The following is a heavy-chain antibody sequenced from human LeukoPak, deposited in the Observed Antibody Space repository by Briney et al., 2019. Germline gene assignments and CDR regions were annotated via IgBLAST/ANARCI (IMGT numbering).Heavy chain of an antibody. V-gene: IGHV3-23*01. CDR3: AEDMTMIVVVFDY. Sequence: GGSLRLSCAASGFTFSSYAMSWVRQAPGKGLEWVSAISGSGGSTYYADSVKGRFTISRDNSKNTLYLQMNSLRAEDTAVYYCAEDMTMIVVVFDYWGQGTLVTVSS. CDR2: ISGSGGST. D-gene: IGHD3-22*01. J-gene: IGHJ4*02. CDR1: GFTFSSYA.